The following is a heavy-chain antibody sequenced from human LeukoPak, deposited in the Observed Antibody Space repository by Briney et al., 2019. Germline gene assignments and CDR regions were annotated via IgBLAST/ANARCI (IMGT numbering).Heavy chain of an antibody. J-gene: IGHJ4*02. CDR2: MNPNSGNT. V-gene: IGHV1-8*03. CDR3: ARVGIAAAGNYLFDY. D-gene: IGHD6-13*01. CDR1: GYTFTSYY. Sequence: GASVKVSCKASGYTFTSYYMHWVRQAPGQGLEWMGWMNPNSGNTGYAQKFQGRVTITKNTSKSTVYMELSSLTSEDTAVYYCARVGIAAAGNYLFDYWGQGTLVTVSS.